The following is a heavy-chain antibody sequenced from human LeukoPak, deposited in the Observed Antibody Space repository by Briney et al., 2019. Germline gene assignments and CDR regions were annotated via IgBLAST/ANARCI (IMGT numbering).Heavy chain of an antibody. V-gene: IGHV3-74*01. CDR1: GFTFSSHW. Sequence: GGSLRLSCAASGFTFSSHWMNWVRQAPGKGLVWVSCVNGDGTSTTYADSVKGRFIISRDNARNTVYLQMNSLRAEDTALYYCTRDWAMASDYWGQGTQVTVSS. D-gene: IGHD3-16*01. CDR3: TRDWAMASDY. J-gene: IGHJ4*02. CDR2: VNGDGTST.